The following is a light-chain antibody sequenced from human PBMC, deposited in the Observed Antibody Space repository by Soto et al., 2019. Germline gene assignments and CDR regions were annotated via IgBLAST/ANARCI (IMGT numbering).Light chain of an antibody. J-gene: IGLJ1*01. CDR1: NIGNKR. CDR3: QVWDSNSVYV. CDR2: DDS. Sequence: SYDLTQPPSVSVAPGQTARITCGGNNIGNKRVHWYQQKPGQAPVLVVYDDSDRPSGIPERFSGSNSGNTATLSISRVEAGDEADYYFQVWDSNSVYVFGTGTKVTVL. V-gene: IGLV3-21*02.